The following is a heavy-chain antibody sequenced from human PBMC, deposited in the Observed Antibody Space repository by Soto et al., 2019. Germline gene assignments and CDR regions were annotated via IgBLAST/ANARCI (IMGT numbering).Heavy chain of an antibody. CDR3: ANVAGRVDTTAKQNLNSNWCYP. Sequence: QVQLVESGGGVVQPGRSLRLSCAASGFTFSSYGMHWVRKSPGKGLEWVAVISCDGSKKYYADSVKGRFTISRDNSKNKMYLQMHSLGAEDTAGYYCANVAGRVDTTAKQNLNSNWCYPWGQGTLVTFSS. D-gene: IGHD3-10*01. V-gene: IGHV3-30*18. J-gene: IGHJ5*02. CDR1: GFTFSSYG. CDR2: ISCDGSKK.